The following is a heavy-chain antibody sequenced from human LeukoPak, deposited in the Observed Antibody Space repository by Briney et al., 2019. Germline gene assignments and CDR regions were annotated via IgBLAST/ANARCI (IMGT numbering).Heavy chain of an antibody. CDR3: ARESNWGSYYMDV. D-gene: IGHD7-27*01. CDR2: IYYSGST. V-gene: IGHV4-39*07. CDR1: GGSISSSSYY. J-gene: IGHJ6*03. Sequence: SVTLSLTCTVSGGSISSSSYYWGWIRQPPGKGLEWIGSIYYSGSTYYNPSLKSRVTISVDTSKNQFSLKLSSVTAADTAVYYCARESNWGSYYMDVWGKGTTVTVSS.